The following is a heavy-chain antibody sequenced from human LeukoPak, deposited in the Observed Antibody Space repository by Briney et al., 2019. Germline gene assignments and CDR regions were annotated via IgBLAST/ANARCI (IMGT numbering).Heavy chain of an antibody. CDR1: GFTFSSYW. CDR3: AMQRESSGAFRY. CDR2: IKQDGSEK. D-gene: IGHD6-19*01. V-gene: IGHV3-7*01. Sequence: GGSLRLSYAASGFTFSSYWMSWVRRAPGKGLEWVANIKQDGSEKYYVDSVKGRFTISRDNAKNSLYLQMNSLRAEDTAVYYCAMQRESSGAFRYWGQGTLVTVSS. J-gene: IGHJ4*02.